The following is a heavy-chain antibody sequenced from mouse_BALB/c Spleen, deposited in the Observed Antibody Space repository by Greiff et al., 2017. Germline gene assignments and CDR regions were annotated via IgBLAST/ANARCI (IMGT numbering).Heavy chain of an antibody. CDR2: IDPENGDT. Sequence: VQLKESGAELVRSGASVKLSCTASGFNIKDYYMHWVKQRPEQGLEWIGWIDPENGDTEYAPKFQGKATMTADTSSNTAYLQLSSLTSEDTAVYYCSYGNSWFAYWGQGTLVTVSA. CDR3: SYGNSWFAY. V-gene: IGHV14-4*02. CDR1: GFNIKDYY. J-gene: IGHJ3*01. D-gene: IGHD2-1*01.